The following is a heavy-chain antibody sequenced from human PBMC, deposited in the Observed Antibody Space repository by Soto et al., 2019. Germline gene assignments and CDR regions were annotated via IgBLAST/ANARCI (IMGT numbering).Heavy chain of an antibody. CDR2: IYYSGST. J-gene: IGHJ5*02. V-gene: IGHV4-39*01. D-gene: IGHD6-13*01. Sequence: PSETLSLTCTVSGGSISCSSYYWGWIRQPPGKGLEWIGSIYYSGSTYYNPSLKSRVTISVDTSKNQFSLKLSSVTAADTAVYYCARHQSHSSSYVDPWGQGTLVTVSS. CDR3: ARHQSHSSSYVDP. CDR1: GGSISCSSYY.